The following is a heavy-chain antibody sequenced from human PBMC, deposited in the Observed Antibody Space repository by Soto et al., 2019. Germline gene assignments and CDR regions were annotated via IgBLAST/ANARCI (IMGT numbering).Heavy chain of an antibody. CDR3: ARLEGYGSGSYYFDS. CDR2: VYVTGTGT. J-gene: IGHJ4*02. D-gene: IGHD3-10*01. V-gene: IGHV1-46*01. Sequence: ASVKVSGEASGYPFTTYHLHWVRQAPGQGLEWMGIVYVTGTGTRSAQKFQGRLTMTRDRSTSTVYMELSSLRSEDTAVYYCARLEGYGSGSYYFDSWGQGTLVIVT. CDR1: GYPFTTYH.